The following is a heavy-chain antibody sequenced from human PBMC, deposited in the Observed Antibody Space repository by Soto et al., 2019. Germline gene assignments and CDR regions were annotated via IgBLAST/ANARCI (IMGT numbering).Heavy chain of an antibody. D-gene: IGHD2-8*01. CDR3: AKDRVGGVPDAFDI. CDR1: GFTSTNYV. CDR2: ISGSGTTT. V-gene: IGHV3-23*01. Sequence: EVHLLDSGGGLVQPGGSLRLSCAASGFTSTNYVMNWVRQAPGKGLEWVSSISGSGTTTFYADSVKGRFIIPRDNSKNTLYLQMNSLRAEDTALYYCAKDRVGGVPDAFDIWGQGTMVTVS. J-gene: IGHJ3*02.